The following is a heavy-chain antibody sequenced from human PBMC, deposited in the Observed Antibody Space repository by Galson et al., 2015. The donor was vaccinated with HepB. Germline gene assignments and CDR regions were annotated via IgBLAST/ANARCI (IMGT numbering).Heavy chain of an antibody. D-gene: IGHD5-12*01. V-gene: IGHV1-2*06. J-gene: IGHJ5*02. CDR2: INPNSGAT. CDR1: GDTFTGYF. Sequence: SVKVSCKASGDTFTGYFMDWVQQAPGQGLEWMGRINPNSGATKCAQKFQGRVTMTRDTSISTVYMELSSLRSDDTAVYYCARGAPTSGSSRGILDPWGQGSLVTVSS. CDR3: ARGAPTSGSSRGILDP.